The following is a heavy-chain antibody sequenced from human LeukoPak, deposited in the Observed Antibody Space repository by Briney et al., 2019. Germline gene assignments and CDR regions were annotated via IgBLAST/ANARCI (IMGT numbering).Heavy chain of an antibody. Sequence: ASVKVSCKASGYTFTSYAMHWVRQAPGQRLEWMGWINAGNGNTKYSQEFQGRVTITRDTSASTAYMELSSLRSEDTAVYYCARGVAGRSWFDPWGQGTLVTVSS. D-gene: IGHD6-19*01. CDR3: ARGVAGRSWFDP. CDR1: GYTFTSYA. CDR2: INAGNGNT. V-gene: IGHV1-3*01. J-gene: IGHJ5*02.